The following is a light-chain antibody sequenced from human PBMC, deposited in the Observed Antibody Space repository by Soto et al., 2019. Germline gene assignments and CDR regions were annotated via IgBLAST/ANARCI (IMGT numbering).Light chain of an antibody. V-gene: IGKV3-15*01. J-gene: IGKJ1*01. CDR2: GAS. Sequence: EIVMTQSPAALSVSPGERATRSCRRSQSVSSNLAWYQQKPGQAPRLLIYGASTRGTGVPARFSGSGSETEFTLTISSLQSEDLAVYYCQQYFEWPPMTFGQGTKVDI. CDR1: QSVSSN. CDR3: QQYFEWPPMT.